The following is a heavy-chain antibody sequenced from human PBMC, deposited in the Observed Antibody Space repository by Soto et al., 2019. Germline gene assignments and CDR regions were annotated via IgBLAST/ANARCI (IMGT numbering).Heavy chain of an antibody. J-gene: IGHJ6*02. V-gene: IGHV3-23*01. D-gene: IGHD3-10*01. Sequence: DVQLLESGGHLVQPGGSLRLSCAASGFTFSSYAMSWVRQAPGKGLEWVSSASAGGDMTYYSDSVKGRFTISRDNSNNALVLQMNSLRIEDTALYYCARGDRGGSGSPASYYCSGLDVWGQGTTVTVS. CDR1: GFTFSSYA. CDR2: ASAGGDMT. CDR3: ARGDRGGSGSPASYYCSGLDV.